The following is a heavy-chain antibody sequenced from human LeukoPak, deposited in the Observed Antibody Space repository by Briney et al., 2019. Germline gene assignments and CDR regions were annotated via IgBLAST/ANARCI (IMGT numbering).Heavy chain of an antibody. D-gene: IGHD3-3*01. V-gene: IGHV4-59*06. Sequence: PSETLSLTCTVSGGSISSYYWSWIRQHPGKGLEWIGYIYYSGSTYYNPSLKSRVTISVDTSKNQFSLKLSSVTAADTAVYYCARVGGPDDFWSGYPTNWFDPWGQGTLVTVSS. CDR1: GGSISSYY. CDR3: ARVGGPDDFWSGYPTNWFDP. J-gene: IGHJ5*02. CDR2: IYYSGST.